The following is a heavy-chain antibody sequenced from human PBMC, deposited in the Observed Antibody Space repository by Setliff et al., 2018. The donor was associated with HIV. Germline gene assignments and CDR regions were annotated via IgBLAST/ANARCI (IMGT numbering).Heavy chain of an antibody. J-gene: IGHJ5*02. V-gene: IGHV4-38-2*01. D-gene: IGHD2-21*01. CDR3: ARSYCGADCSLVADTNGFDP. CDR1: GYSISSGYY. Sequence: SETLSLTCAVSGYSISSGYYWGWIRQPPGKGLEWIGSIYHSGSTYYNPSLKSRLTISLDTSKNQLSLTLSSVTAADSAMYYCARSYCGADCSLVADTNGFDPWGQGTLVTVSS. CDR2: IYHSGST.